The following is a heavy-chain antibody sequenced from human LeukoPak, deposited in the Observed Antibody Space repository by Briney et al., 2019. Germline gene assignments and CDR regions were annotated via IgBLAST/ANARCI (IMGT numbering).Heavy chain of an antibody. J-gene: IGHJ4*02. V-gene: IGHV3-21*01. CDR1: GFTFSSYS. CDR2: ISSSSSYI. Sequence: GGSLRLSCAASGFTFSSYSMNWVRQAPRKGLEWVSSISSSSSYIYYADSVKGRFTISRDNAKNSLYLQMNSLRAEDTAVYYCARDQWRYYDSSGYLGFDYWGQGTLVTVSS. D-gene: IGHD3-22*01. CDR3: ARDQWRYYDSSGYLGFDY.